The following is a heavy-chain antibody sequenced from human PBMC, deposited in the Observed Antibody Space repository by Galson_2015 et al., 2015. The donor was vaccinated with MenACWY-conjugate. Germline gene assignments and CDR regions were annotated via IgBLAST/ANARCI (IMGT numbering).Heavy chain of an antibody. J-gene: IGHJ4*02. CDR3: ARDSGWYFSDY. Sequence: SLRLSCAASGFTFSSYSMNWVRQAPGKGLEWDSYISSSSSTIYYADSVKGRFTISRDNAKNSLYLQMNSLRAEDTAVYYCARDSGWYFSDYWGQGTLVTVSS. D-gene: IGHD6-19*01. CDR1: GFTFSSYS. CDR2: ISSSSSTI. V-gene: IGHV3-48*01.